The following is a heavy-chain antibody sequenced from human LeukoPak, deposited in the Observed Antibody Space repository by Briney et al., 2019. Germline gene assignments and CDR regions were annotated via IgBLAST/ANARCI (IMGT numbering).Heavy chain of an antibody. D-gene: IGHD2-21*01. J-gene: IGHJ4*02. CDR2: IYYSGST. CDR3: ARDSGGDYDY. Sequence: SETLSLTCAVYGGSFSGYYWSWIRQPPGKGLEWIGYIYYSGSTNYNPSLKSRVTISVDTSKNQFSLKLSSVTAADTAVYYCARDSGGDYDYWGQGTLVTVSS. V-gene: IGHV4-59*01. CDR1: GGSFSGYY.